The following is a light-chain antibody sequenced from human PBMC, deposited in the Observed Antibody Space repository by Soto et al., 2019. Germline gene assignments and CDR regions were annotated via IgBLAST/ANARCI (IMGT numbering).Light chain of an antibody. CDR2: DAS. CDR1: ESVSSN. J-gene: IGKJ5*01. V-gene: IGKV3-11*01. Sequence: IVMTPSPATLSVSAGARSALSCRASESVSSNLAWYQQRPGQAPRLLIYDASNRATGIPARFSGSGSGTDFTLTISSLEPEDFAVYYCQQRSNWPITFGQGTRLEIK. CDR3: QQRSNWPIT.